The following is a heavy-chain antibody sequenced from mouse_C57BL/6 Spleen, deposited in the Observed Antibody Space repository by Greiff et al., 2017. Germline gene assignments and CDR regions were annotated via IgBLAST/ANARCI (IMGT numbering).Heavy chain of an antibody. D-gene: IGHD2-1*01. CDR3: ARLWYPGYFDY. J-gene: IGHJ2*01. CDR2: ISYDGSN. V-gene: IGHV3-6*01. CDR1: GYSITSGYY. Sequence: VQLQQSGPGLVKPSQSLSLTCSVTGYSITSGYYWNWIRQFPGNKLEWMGYISYDGSNNYNPSLKNRISITRDTSKNQFFLKLNSVTSEDTATYYCARLWYPGYFDYWGQGTTLTVSS.